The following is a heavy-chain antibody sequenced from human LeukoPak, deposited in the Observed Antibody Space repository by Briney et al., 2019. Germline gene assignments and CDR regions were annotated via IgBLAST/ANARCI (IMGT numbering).Heavy chain of an antibody. V-gene: IGHV1-18*01. CDR2: ISAYNGHT. J-gene: IGHJ4*02. CDR3: ARSPPDRSLDY. D-gene: IGHD3/OR15-3a*01. CDR1: GYTFISYD. Sequence: ASVKVSCKASGYTFISYDIIWVRQAPGQGLEWMGWISAYNGHTNYAQRLQGRVTMTTDTPTSTAYMELRSLRSDDTAVYYCARSPPDRSLDYWGQGTLVTVSS.